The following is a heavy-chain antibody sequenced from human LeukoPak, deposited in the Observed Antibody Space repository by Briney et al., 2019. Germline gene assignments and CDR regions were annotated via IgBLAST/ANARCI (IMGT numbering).Heavy chain of an antibody. CDR2: IYSGGST. D-gene: IGHD3-3*01. V-gene: IGHV3-53*01. Sequence: PGGSLRLSCAASGFSVGNNYMSWVRQSPGKGLEWVSVIYSGGSTDYADSVKGRFTMSRDNAKNSLYLQMNSLRDEDTAVYYCVRATRVADYWGQGTLVTVSS. CDR1: GFSVGNNY. CDR3: VRATRVADY. J-gene: IGHJ4*02.